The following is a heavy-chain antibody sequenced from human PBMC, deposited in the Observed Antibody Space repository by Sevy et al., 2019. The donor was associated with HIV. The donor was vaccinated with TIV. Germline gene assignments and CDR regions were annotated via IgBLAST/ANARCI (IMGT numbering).Heavy chain of an antibody. D-gene: IGHD3-10*01. CDR2: IKQEGSEK. CDR1: GFTFSTYW. CDR3: VLGGGAGVCWGGYYFDY. V-gene: IGHV3-7*01. Sequence: GGSLRLSCVASGFTFSTYWMSWVRQAPGKGLEWVANIKQEGSEKFYVDSVKGRFTSSRDNAKNSLYLQMNSLRAEDTAVYYCVLGGGAGVCWGGYYFDYWGQGTLVTVSS. J-gene: IGHJ4*02.